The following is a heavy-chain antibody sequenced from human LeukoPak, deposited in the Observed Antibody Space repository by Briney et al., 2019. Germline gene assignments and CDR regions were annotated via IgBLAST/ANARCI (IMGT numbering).Heavy chain of an antibody. Sequence: GESLKISCKGSGYTFTNYWIGWVRQMPGKGLEWMGIIYPGDSDTTYSPSFQGQVTISADKSISTAYLQGSSLQASDTAMYYCVRLSTTPGTYFDYWGQGTLVTVSS. V-gene: IGHV5-51*01. J-gene: IGHJ4*02. D-gene: IGHD1/OR15-1a*01. CDR3: VRLSTTPGTYFDY. CDR2: IYPGDSDT. CDR1: GYTFTNYW.